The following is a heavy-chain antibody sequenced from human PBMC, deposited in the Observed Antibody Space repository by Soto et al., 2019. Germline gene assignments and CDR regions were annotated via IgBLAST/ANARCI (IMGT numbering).Heavy chain of an antibody. CDR1: GFTFSHYC. V-gene: IGHV1-18*01. CDR2: ISAYNGNT. Sequence: APVKGSRQGSGFTFSHYCIRWVGQAPGQGLEWMGWISAYNGNTNYAQKVQGRVTMTTDTSTSTAYMELRSLRSDDTAVYYCATYGRGWYANYWGQGTLVTVSS. D-gene: IGHD6-19*01. J-gene: IGHJ4*02. CDR3: ATYGRGWYANY.